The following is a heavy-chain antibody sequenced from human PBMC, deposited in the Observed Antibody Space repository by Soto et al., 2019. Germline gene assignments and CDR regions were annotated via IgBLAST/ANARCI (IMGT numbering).Heavy chain of an antibody. CDR1: GYTFTGYY. CDR3: ARGGTYGDYDY. J-gene: IGHJ4*02. Sequence: QVQLVQSGAEVKKPGASVKVSCKASGYTFTGYYMHWVRQAPGQGLEWMGWINPNSGGTNYAQKCQGRVTLTKDNSISTAYMELSRLRSDDTAVYYCARGGTYGDYDYWGQGTLVTVSS. V-gene: IGHV1-2*02. CDR2: INPNSGGT. D-gene: IGHD4-17*01.